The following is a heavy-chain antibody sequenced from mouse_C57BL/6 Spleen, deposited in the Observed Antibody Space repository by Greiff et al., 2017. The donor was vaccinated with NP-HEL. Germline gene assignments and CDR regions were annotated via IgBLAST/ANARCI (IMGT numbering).Heavy chain of an antibody. D-gene: IGHD2-12*01. CDR1: GYTFTSYW. CDR2: IDPSDSET. Sequence: QVQLQQPGAELVRPGSSVKLSCKASGYTFTSYWMHWVKQRPIQGLEWIGNIDPSDSETHYNQKFKDKATLTVDKSSSTAYMQLSSLTSEDSAVYYCARGGLYSWFAYWGQGTLVTVSA. V-gene: IGHV1-52*01. CDR3: ARGGLYSWFAY. J-gene: IGHJ3*01.